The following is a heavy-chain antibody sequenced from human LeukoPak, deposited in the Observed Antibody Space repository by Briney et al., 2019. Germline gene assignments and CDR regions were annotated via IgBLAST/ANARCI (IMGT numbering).Heavy chain of an antibody. CDR3: AKGPSSIWFGDYFDF. V-gene: IGHV3-23*01. J-gene: IGHJ4*02. Sequence: GGSLRLSCAASGFTFSNYWMSWVRQAPGKGLEWVSAISGGGGSTYYADSVKGRLTISRDNSKNTLYLQMHSLRAEDTAVYYCAKGPSSIWFGDYFDFWGQGTLVTVSS. D-gene: IGHD6-13*01. CDR2: ISGGGGST. CDR1: GFTFSNYW.